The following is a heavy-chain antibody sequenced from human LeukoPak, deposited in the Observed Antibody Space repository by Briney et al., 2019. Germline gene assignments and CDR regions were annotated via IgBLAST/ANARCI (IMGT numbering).Heavy chain of an antibody. V-gene: IGHV3-53*01. J-gene: IGHJ4*02. CDR1: GFTVSSNY. Sequence: GGSLRLSCAASGFTVSSNYMSWVRQAPGKGLEWVSVIYSGGSTYYADSVKGRFTISRDNSKNTLYLQMNSLRAEDTAVYYCARSSRNYYDSSGYFPPPFDYWGQGTLVTVSS. CDR3: ARSSRNYYDSSGYFPPPFDY. CDR2: IYSGGST. D-gene: IGHD3-22*01.